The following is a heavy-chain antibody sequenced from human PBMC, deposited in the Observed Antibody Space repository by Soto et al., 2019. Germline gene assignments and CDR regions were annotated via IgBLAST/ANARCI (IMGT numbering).Heavy chain of an antibody. D-gene: IGHD3-22*01. CDR1: GYSFTNYW. Sequence: GESLKICCEGSGYSFTNYWIGWVRQMPGKGLEWMGIIHPGDSDTRYSPSFQGQVTVSADKSISTAYVQWSSLKASDTAMYYCARLDSSGYYVYWGQGILVTGS. CDR3: ARLDSSGYYVY. CDR2: IHPGDSDT. J-gene: IGHJ4*02. V-gene: IGHV5-51*01.